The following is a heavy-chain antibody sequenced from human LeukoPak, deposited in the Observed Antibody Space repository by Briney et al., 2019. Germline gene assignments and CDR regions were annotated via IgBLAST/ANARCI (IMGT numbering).Heavy chain of an antibody. D-gene: IGHD3-3*01. Sequence: ASVKVSFKSSGYTLTNYYMHWVRQAPGQGLEWMAIINPSGGGTTYAQKFQGRVTMTRDTSTSTAYMELRSLRSDDTAVYYCARAPYDFWSGYHPYYYHYGMDVWGQGTTVTVSS. CDR3: ARAPYDFWSGYHPYYYHYGMDV. V-gene: IGHV1-46*01. CDR1: GYTLTNYY. J-gene: IGHJ6*02. CDR2: INPSGGGT.